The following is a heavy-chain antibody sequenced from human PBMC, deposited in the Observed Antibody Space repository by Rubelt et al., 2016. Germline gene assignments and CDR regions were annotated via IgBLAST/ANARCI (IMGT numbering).Heavy chain of an antibody. CDR1: A. V-gene: IGHV3-49*03. D-gene: IGHD6-13*01. CDR2: IRSKTYGGTT. Sequence: AMSWFRQAPGKELEWVGFIRSKTYGGTTEYAASAKGRFTISRDDSKSIAFLQMNSLKTEDTAVYYCSRGRSSSWYYFDCWGQGTLVTVSS. CDR3: SRGRSSSWYYFDC. J-gene: IGHJ4*02.